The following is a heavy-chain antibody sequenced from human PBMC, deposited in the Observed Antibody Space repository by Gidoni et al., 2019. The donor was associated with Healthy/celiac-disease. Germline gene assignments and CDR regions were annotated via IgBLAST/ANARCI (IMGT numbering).Heavy chain of an antibody. Sequence: EVQLVESGGGLVQPGRSLRLSWAASGFTFDEYAMHWVRQAPGKGLEWVSGISWTSGSIGSADSVKGRFTISRDNAKNSLYLQMNSLRAEDTALYYCAKGRSSSSSCFDYWGQGTLVTVSS. V-gene: IGHV3-9*01. CDR3: AKGRSSSSSCFDY. D-gene: IGHD6-13*01. J-gene: IGHJ4*02. CDR2: ISWTSGSI. CDR1: GFTFDEYA.